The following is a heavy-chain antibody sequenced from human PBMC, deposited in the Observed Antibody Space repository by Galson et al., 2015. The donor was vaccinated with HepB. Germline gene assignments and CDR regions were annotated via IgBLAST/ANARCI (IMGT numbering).Heavy chain of an antibody. CDR1: GFSFSNYA. CDR2: IRYDGSNE. CDR3: AKEPPYSSSPFDY. D-gene: IGHD6-13*01. V-gene: IGHV3-30*02. Sequence: SLRLSCAASGFSFSNYAMNWVRQTPGKGLEWVAFIRYDGSNEYYADSVTGRFTISRANSKNTLYLQMNSLRAEDTAAYYCAKEPPYSSSPFDYWGQGTLVTVSS. J-gene: IGHJ4*02.